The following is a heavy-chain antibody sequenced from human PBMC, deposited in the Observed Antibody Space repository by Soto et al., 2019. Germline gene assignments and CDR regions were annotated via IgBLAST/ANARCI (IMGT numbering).Heavy chain of an antibody. D-gene: IGHD3-22*01. V-gene: IGHV5-51*01. CDR1: GYSFTSYW. CDR3: ASLGTYDSSGYSYYYYGMDV. J-gene: IGHJ6*02. CDR2: IYPGDSDT. Sequence: GESLKISCKGSGYSFTSYWIGWVRQMPGKGLEWMGIIYPGDSDTRYSPSFQGQVTISADKSISTAYLQWSSLKASDTAMYYCASLGTYDSSGYSYYYYGMDVWGQGTTVTVSS.